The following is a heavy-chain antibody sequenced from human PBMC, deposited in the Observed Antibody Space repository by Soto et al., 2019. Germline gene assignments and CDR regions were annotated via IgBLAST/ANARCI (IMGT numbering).Heavy chain of an antibody. CDR1: GGSKSSSSYY. Sequence: AAETLTGAGSGGSKSSSSYYWGWIRQPTGKGLEWIGSIYYSGSTYYNPSLKSRVTISVDTSKNQFSLKLSSVTAADTAVYYCARQSPYYYDSSGYYHDYWGQGTLVTVSS. J-gene: IGHJ4*02. V-gene: IGHV4-39*01. CDR3: ARQSPYYYDSSGYYHDY. CDR2: IYYSGST. D-gene: IGHD3-22*01.